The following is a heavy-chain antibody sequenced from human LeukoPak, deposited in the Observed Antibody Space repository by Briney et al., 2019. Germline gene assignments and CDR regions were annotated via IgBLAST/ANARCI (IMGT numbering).Heavy chain of an antibody. Sequence: GGSLRLSSAASGFTFSSYSMNWVRQAPGKGLEWVSSISSSSSYIYYADSVKGRFTISRDNAKNSLYLQMNSLRAEDTAVYYCARAKQQLVRDNWFDPWGQGTLVTVSS. D-gene: IGHD6-13*01. CDR2: ISSSSSYI. CDR3: ARAKQQLVRDNWFDP. V-gene: IGHV3-21*01. J-gene: IGHJ5*02. CDR1: GFTFSSYS.